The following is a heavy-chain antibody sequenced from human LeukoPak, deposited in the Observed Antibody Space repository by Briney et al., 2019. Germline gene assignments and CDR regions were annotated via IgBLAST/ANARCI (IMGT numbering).Heavy chain of an antibody. CDR1: GYTFTSYY. J-gene: IGHJ4*02. CDR3: ARGPLGRSSSWYYSDY. D-gene: IGHD6-13*01. CDR2: INPSGGST. Sequence: ASVKVSCKASGYTFTSYYMHWVRQAPGQGLEWMGIINPSGGSTSYAQKFQGRVTMTRDTSTSTVYMELSSLRSEDTAVYYCARGPLGRSSSWYYSDYWGQGTLVTVSS. V-gene: IGHV1-46*01.